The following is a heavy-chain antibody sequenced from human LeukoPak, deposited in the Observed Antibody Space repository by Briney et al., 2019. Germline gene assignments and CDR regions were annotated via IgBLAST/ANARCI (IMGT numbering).Heavy chain of an antibody. CDR2: ISTGGTNK. V-gene: IGHV3-48*03. CDR3: ARSRGSVEC. D-gene: IGHD3-10*01. J-gene: IGHJ4*02. CDR1: GFTFSSYQ. Sequence: PGGSLRLSCAASGFTFSSYQMNWVRQAPGKGLEGVSFISTGGTNKYYADSVRGRFTISRDNAKNSLYLQMNSLRAEDRAVYYCARSRGSVECWGQGSLVTVSS.